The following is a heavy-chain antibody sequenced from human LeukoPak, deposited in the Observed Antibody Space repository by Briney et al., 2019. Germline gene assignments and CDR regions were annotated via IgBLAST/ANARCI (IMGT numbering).Heavy chain of an antibody. Sequence: GGSLRLSCAASGFSFNNYGMSWVRQAPGKGLEWVSAITGSGGSTYYADSVKGRFTISRDNSKNTLYLQMNSLRAEDTAVYYCAKDLSPAGYWGQGTLVTVSS. CDR1: GFSFNNYG. CDR3: AKDLSPAGY. V-gene: IGHV3-23*01. CDR2: ITGSGGST. J-gene: IGHJ4*02.